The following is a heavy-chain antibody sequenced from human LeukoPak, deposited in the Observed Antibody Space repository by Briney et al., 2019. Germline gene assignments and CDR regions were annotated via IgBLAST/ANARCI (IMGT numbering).Heavy chain of an antibody. Sequence: PSETLSLTCTVSGGSISSGDYYWSWIRQPPGKGLEWIGYIYYSGSTNYNPSLKSRVTISVDTSKNQFSLKLSSVTAAGTAVYYCARDGGAKALDSWGQGTLVTVSS. CDR1: GGSISSGDYY. CDR2: IYYSGST. D-gene: IGHD1-26*01. CDR3: ARDGGAKALDS. J-gene: IGHJ4*02. V-gene: IGHV4-61*08.